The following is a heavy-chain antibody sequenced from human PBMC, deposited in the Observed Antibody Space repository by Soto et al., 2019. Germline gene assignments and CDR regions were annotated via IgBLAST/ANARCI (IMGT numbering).Heavy chain of an antibody. Sequence: PSETLSLTCTFSVVSISSSSYYCGWIRQPPGKGLEWIGSIYYSGSTYYNPSLKSRVTISVDTSKNQFSLKLSSVTAADTAVYYCARHAELLWFGELLLGWFEPWGQGTLVTVSS. CDR1: VVSISSSSYY. CDR2: IYYSGST. V-gene: IGHV4-39*01. CDR3: ARHAELLWFGELLLGWFEP. J-gene: IGHJ5*02. D-gene: IGHD3-10*01.